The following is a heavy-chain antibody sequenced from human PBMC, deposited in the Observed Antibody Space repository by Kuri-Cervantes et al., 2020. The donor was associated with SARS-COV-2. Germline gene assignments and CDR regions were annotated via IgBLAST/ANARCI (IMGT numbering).Heavy chain of an antibody. J-gene: IGHJ4*02. D-gene: IGHD5-24*01. CDR1: GDSMNNGNW. V-gene: IGHV4-4*02. CDR2: IYHNGNT. CDR3: ASLWLWQQFAH. Sequence: SETLSLTCDVSGDSMNNGNWWTWVRQTPGKGLEWIGEIYHNGNTNYNPSLKSRVTISVDESKNQFSLKLNSVTAADTAVYYCASLWLWQQFAHWGQGILVTVSS.